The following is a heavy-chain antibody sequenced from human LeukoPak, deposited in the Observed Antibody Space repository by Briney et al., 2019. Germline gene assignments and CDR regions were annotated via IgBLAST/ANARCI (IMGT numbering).Heavy chain of an antibody. D-gene: IGHD3-10*01. CDR2: IYHSGST. CDR3: ARGFATMVRGVVLDF. Sequence: SETLSLTCAVYSGSFSGYYWSWIRQPRGKGLECIGEIYHSGSTNYNPSLKSRVTISVDTSKNQFSLKLSSVTAADTAVYYCARGFATMVRGVVLDFWGQGTLVTVSS. V-gene: IGHV4-34*01. CDR1: SGSFSGYY. J-gene: IGHJ4*02.